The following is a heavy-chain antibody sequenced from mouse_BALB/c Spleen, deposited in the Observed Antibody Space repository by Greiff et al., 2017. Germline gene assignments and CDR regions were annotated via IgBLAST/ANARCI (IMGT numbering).Heavy chain of an antibody. D-gene: IGHD1-1*01. CDR2: ISSGGSYT. J-gene: IGHJ4*01. CDR3: ARGTYYYGSSYYAMDY. Sequence: EVQRVESGGDLVKPGGSLKLSCAASGFTFSSYGMSWVRQTPDKRLEWVATISSGGSYTYNPDSVKGRFTISRDNAKNTLYLQMSSLKSEDTAMYYCARGTYYYGSSYYAMDYWGQGTSVTVSS. V-gene: IGHV5-6*01. CDR1: GFTFSSYG.